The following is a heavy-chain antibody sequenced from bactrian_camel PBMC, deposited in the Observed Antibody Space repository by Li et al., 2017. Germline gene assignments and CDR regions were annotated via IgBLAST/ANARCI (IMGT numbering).Heavy chain of an antibody. J-gene: IGHJ4*01. CDR1: GIRYRTYC. Sequence: HVQLVESGGESVQAGGSLRLSCGSSGIRYRTYCMAWFRQAPGEEREGVASIDDDGSTSYSDSVNGRFTISMDANTLALQMNSLTPDDSAIYYCVAAPRDATYCGDPLRTVWNYWGQGTQVTVS. CDR3: VAAPRDATYCGDPLRTVWNY. CDR2: IDDDGST. V-gene: IGHV3S53*01. D-gene: IGHD1*01.